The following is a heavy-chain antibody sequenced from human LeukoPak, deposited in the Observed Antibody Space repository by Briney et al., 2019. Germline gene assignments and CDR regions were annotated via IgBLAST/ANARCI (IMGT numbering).Heavy chain of an antibody. J-gene: IGHJ4*02. CDR3: ARAPTAPSYYLDY. CDR1: GFTFTSTS. V-gene: IGHV3-48*04. Sequence: PGGSLRLSCAASGFTFTSTSMNWVRQAPGKGLEWLSYISSSIRTVPYADSVKGRFTISRDNAKNSLYLQMNSPRAEDTAVYYCARAPTAPSYYLDYWGQGTLVTVSS. CDR2: ISSSIRTV.